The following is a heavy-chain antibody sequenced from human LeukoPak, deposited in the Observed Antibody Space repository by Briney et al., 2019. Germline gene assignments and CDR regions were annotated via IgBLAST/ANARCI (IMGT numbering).Heavy chain of an antibody. J-gene: IGHJ4*02. CDR3: ARLSTVGFGELLFDY. CDR1: GGSISSSNW. CDR2: IYHSGST. Sequence: PSETLSLTCAVSGGSISSSNWWSWVRQPPGKGREWTGEIYHSGSTNYNPSLKSRVTISVDKSKNQFSLKLSSVTAADTAVYYCARLSTVGFGELLFDYWGQGTLVTVSS. D-gene: IGHD3-10*01. V-gene: IGHV4-4*02.